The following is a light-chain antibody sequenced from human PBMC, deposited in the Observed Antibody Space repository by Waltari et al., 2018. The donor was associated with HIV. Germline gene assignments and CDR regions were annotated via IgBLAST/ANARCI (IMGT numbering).Light chain of an antibody. CDR3: CSYAGSYSVV. V-gene: IGLV2-11*01. CDR1: SNDVGGYNY. J-gene: IGLJ3*02. CDR2: DVS. Sequence: QSALTQPRSVSGSPGQSVTISCTGTSNDVGGYNYVPWYQQHPGKAPKLMIYDVSKRPSGVPDRFSGSKSGNTASLTISGLQAEDEADYCCCSYAGSYSVVFGGGTKLTVL.